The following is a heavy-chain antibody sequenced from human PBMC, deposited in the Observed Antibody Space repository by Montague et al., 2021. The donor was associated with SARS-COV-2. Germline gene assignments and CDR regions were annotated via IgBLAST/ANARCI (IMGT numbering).Heavy chain of an antibody. V-gene: IGHV3-64D*09. CDR3: VKNDGLFGMDV. J-gene: IGHJ6*02. CDR1: GFTFSTYA. D-gene: IGHD5-24*01. Sequence: SLRLSCAASGFTFSTYAMHWVRQAPGKGLEYVSGISSSGGNTNYADSVKGRFTISRDNSKNTLYLQMSSLRGEDTAVYYCVKNDGLFGMDVWGQGTTVTVSS. CDR2: ISSSGGNT.